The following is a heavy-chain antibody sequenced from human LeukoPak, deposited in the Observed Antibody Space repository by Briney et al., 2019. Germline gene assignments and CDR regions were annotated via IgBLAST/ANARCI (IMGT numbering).Heavy chain of an antibody. D-gene: IGHD5-24*01. CDR1: GGTFTGYY. V-gene: IGHV1-2*06. CDR2: INPNSGGT. Sequence: ASVKVSCKASGGTFTGYYMHWVRQAPGQGLEWMGRINPNSGGTNYAQKFQGRVTMTRDTSISTAYMELSRLRSDDTAVYYCARGLEMATISSVGWGQGTLVTVSS. CDR3: ARGLEMATISSVG. J-gene: IGHJ4*02.